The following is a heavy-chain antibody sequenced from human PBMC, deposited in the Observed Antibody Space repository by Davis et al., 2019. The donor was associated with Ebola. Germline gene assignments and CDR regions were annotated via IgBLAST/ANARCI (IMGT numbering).Heavy chain of an antibody. CDR1: GFTFSSYW. CDR2: IKQDGSEK. CDR3: ARVSDYGMDV. Sequence: GESLKISCAASGFTFSSYWMSWVRQAPGKGLEWVANIKQDGSEKYYVDSVKGRFTISRDNAKNSLYLQMNSLRAEDTAVYYCARVSDYGMDVWGQGTTVIVSS. V-gene: IGHV3-7*03. J-gene: IGHJ6*02.